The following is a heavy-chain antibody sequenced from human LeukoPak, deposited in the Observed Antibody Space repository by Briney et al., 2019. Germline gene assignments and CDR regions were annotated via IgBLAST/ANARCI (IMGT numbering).Heavy chain of an antibody. CDR1: GFTFNSCD. V-gene: IGHV3-48*02. J-gene: IGHJ4*02. Sequence: GGSLRLSCAASGFTFNSCDMNWVRQAPGKGLEWVSYITGTSSTIYYADSVKGRFTISRDNAKNSLYLQMNSLRDEDTAVYYCARDAYDTSAYYYFDYWGQGTLVTVSS. D-gene: IGHD3-22*01. CDR3: ARDAYDTSAYYYFDY. CDR2: ITGTSSTI.